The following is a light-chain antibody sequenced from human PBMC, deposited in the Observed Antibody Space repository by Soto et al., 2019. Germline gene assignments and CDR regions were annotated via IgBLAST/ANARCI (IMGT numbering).Light chain of an antibody. J-gene: IGKJ5*01. V-gene: IGKV3D-20*02. CDR3: QQRNNWPPIT. CDR1: QSVSSSY. CDR2: DAS. Sequence: IVLTQSPGTLSLSPGERATLSCRASQSVSSSYLAWYQQKPGQAPRLLIYDASTRATGIPARFSGSGSETDFTLTITSLEPEDFAVYYCQQRNNWPPITFGQGTRLEIK.